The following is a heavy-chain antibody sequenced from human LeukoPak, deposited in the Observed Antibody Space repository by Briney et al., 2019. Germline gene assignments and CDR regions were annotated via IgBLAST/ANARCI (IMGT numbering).Heavy chain of an antibody. Sequence: GRSLRLSCAASGFTFSSYGMHWVRQAPGKGLEWVAVISYDGSNKYYADSVKGRFTISRDNSKNTLYLQMNSLRAVDTAVYYCAKDLGYYDSYFDYWGQGTLVTVSS. D-gene: IGHD3-22*01. V-gene: IGHV3-30*18. CDR3: AKDLGYYDSYFDY. CDR2: ISYDGSNK. J-gene: IGHJ4*02. CDR1: GFTFSSYG.